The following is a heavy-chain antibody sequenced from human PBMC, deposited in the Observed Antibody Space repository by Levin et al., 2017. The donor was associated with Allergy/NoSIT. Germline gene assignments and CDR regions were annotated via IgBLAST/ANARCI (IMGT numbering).Heavy chain of an antibody. D-gene: IGHD2-2*01. V-gene: IGHV1-3*01. Sequence: ASVKVSCKASGYTFTSYAMHWVRQAPGQRLEWMGWINAGNGNTKYSQKFQGRVTITRDTSASTAYMELSSLRSEDTAVYYCARGLEYCSSTSCYAVVPLSYWGQGTLVTVSS. CDR1: GYTFTSYA. J-gene: IGHJ4*02. CDR3: ARGLEYCSSTSCYAVVPLSY. CDR2: INAGNGNT.